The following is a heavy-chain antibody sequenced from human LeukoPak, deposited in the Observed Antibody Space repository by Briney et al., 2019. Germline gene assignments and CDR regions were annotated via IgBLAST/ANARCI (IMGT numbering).Heavy chain of an antibody. CDR1: GYTFTSYG. Sequence: GASVKVSCKASGYTFTSYGISWVRQAPGQGLEWMGWISAYNGNTNYAQKLQGRVTMTTDTSTSTAYMELRSLRPDDTAVYYCAREELAYCGGDCTLWCDYWGQGTLVTVSS. CDR2: ISAYNGNT. D-gene: IGHD2-21*01. V-gene: IGHV1-18*01. J-gene: IGHJ4*02. CDR3: AREELAYCGGDCTLWCDY.